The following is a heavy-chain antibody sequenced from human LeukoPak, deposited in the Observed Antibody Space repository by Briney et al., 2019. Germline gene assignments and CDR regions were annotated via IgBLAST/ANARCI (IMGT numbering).Heavy chain of an antibody. CDR3: ARDGLAYCGGDCFSS. CDR1: GYTFTGYY. J-gene: IGHJ4*02. CDR2: INPNSGGT. V-gene: IGHV1-2*02. D-gene: IGHD2-21*01. Sequence: ASVKVSCKASGYTFTGYYRYWVRQAPGQGLEGLGWINPNSGGTNYAQKFQGRVTMTRDTSISTAYMELSRLRSDDTAVYYCARDGLAYCGGDCFSSWGQGTLVTVSS.